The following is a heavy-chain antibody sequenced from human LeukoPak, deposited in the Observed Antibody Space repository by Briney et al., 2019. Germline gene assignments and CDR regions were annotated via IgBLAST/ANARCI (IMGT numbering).Heavy chain of an antibody. V-gene: IGHV3-23*01. CDR3: ATKIEYYYDSSGYYLFDY. Sequence: SGGSLRLSCAASGFTFSSYAMSWVRQAPGKGLEWVSAISGSGGSTYYADSVKGRFTISRDNSKNTLYLQMNSLRAEDTAVYYCATKIEYYYDSSGYYLFDYWGQGTLVTVSS. CDR2: ISGSGGST. CDR1: GFTFSSYA. J-gene: IGHJ4*02. D-gene: IGHD3-22*01.